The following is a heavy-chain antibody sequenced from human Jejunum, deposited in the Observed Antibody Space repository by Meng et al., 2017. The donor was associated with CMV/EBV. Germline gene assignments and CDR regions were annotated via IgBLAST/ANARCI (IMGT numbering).Heavy chain of an antibody. CDR3: ARDCSTSCPFQPRGDY. J-gene: IGHJ4*02. V-gene: IGHV3-7*01. D-gene: IGHD2-2*01. CDR1: FSFGGYW. Sequence: FSFGGYWVSWVRQAPGKGLEWVATIKSDGSEEHYVDSVRGRFTISRDNAKNSLHLQIDSLRAEDTAVYHCARDCSTSCPFQPRGDYWGQGTLVTVSS. CDR2: IKSDGSEE.